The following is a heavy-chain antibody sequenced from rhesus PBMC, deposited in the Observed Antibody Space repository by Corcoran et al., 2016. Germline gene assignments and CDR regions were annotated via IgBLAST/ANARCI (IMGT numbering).Heavy chain of an antibody. CDR3: AREFGGYYSGAAFDF. Sequence: QVQLQESGPGLLKPSETLSLTCAVSGGSISGGYGWGWIRPPPGKGLEWNGIIYSISGNTSYNPSLKRRVTISTDTSKNQFSLKLSSVTAADTAVYYCAREFGGYYSGAAFDFWGQGLRVTVSS. J-gene: IGHJ3*01. V-gene: IGHV4S7*01. D-gene: IGHD3-28*01. CDR2: IYSISGNT. CDR1: GGSISGGYG.